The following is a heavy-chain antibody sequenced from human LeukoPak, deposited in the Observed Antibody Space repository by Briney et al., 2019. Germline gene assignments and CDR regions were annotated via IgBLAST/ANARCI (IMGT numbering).Heavy chain of an antibody. Sequence: GASVKVSCKASGGTFSSYAISWVRQAPGQGLEWMGGIIPIFGTANYAQKFQGRVTITADESTSTAYMELSSLRSEDTAVYYCASVYYYDSSGYSSRPDYWGQGTLVTVSS. CDR3: ASVYYYDSSGYSSRPDY. D-gene: IGHD3-22*01. J-gene: IGHJ4*02. CDR1: GGTFSSYA. CDR2: IIPIFGTA. V-gene: IGHV1-69*13.